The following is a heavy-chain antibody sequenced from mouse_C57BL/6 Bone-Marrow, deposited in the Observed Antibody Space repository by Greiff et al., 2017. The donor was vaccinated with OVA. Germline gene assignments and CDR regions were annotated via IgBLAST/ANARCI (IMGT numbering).Heavy chain of an antibody. V-gene: IGHV1-4*01. CDR2: INPSSGYT. J-gene: IGHJ1*03. D-gene: IGHD1-1*01. CDR1: GYTFTSYT. CDR3: ARRGRNYYGSSLYWYFDV. Sequence: VQLQQSGAELARPGASVKMSCKASGYTFTSYTMHWVKQRPGPGLEWIGYINPSSGYTKYNQKFKDKATLTADKSSSTAYMQLSSLTSEDSAVYYCARRGRNYYGSSLYWYFDVWGTGTTVTVSS.